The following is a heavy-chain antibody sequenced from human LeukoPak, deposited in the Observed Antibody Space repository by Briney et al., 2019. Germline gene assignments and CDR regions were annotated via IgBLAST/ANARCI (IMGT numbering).Heavy chain of an antibody. CDR2: INHSGST. CDR3: ARGPPAKPGTGYYYGMDV. J-gene: IGHJ6*02. V-gene: IGHV4-34*01. Sequence: SETLSLTCAVYGGSFSGYYWSWIRQPPGKGLEWIGEINHSGSTNYNPSLKSRVTISVDMSKNQFSLKLSSVTAADTAVYYCARGPPAKPGTGYYYGMDVWGQGTTVTVSS. D-gene: IGHD2-2*01. CDR1: GGSFSGYY.